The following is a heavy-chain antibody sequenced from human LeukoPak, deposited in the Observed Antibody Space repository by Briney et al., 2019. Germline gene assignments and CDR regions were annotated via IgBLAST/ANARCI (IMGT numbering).Heavy chain of an antibody. V-gene: IGHV1-18*01. CDR2: ISAYNGNT. CDR3: ASRSLMVRGVIITAWYFDY. Sequence: ASVKVSCKASGYTFTSYGISWVRQAPGQGLEWMGWISAYNGNTNYAQKFQGRVTITADESTSTAYMELSSLRSEDTAVYYCASRSLMVRGVIITAWYFDYWGQGTLVTVSS. CDR1: GYTFTSYG. J-gene: IGHJ4*02. D-gene: IGHD3-10*01.